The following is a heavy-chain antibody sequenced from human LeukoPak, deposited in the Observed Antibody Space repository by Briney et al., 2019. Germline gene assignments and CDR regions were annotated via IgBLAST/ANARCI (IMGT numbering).Heavy chain of an antibody. D-gene: IGHD3-22*01. CDR3: ARDRQYYDSSGYYYEYYFGY. Sequence: ASVKVSCKASGYTFTGYYMHWVRQAPGQGLEWMGWINPNSGGTNYAQKFQGRVTMTRDTSISTAYMELSRLRSDDTAVYYCARDRQYYDSSGYYYEYYFGYWGQGTLVTVSS. CDR1: GYTFTGYY. V-gene: IGHV1-2*02. J-gene: IGHJ4*02. CDR2: INPNSGGT.